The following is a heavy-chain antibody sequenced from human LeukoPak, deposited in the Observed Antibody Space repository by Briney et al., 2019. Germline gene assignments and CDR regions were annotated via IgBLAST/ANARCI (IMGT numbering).Heavy chain of an antibody. D-gene: IGHD4-17*01. CDR1: GFTFSSYA. V-gene: IGHV3-30-3*01. CDR3: ARDETTVTTFSPGDAFDI. J-gene: IGHJ3*02. Sequence: PGGSLRLSCAASGFTFSSYAMHWVRQAPGKGLEWVAVISYDGSNKYYADSVKGRFTISRDNSKNTLYLQMNSLRAEDTAVYYCARDETTVTTFSPGDAFDIWGQGTMVTVSS. CDR2: ISYDGSNK.